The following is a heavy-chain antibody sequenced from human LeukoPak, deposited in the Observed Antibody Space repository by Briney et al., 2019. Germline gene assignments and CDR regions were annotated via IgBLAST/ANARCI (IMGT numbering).Heavy chain of an antibody. J-gene: IGHJ4*02. Sequence: GGSLRLSCTDSGFTFSDYWMRWVRQAPGKGLEWVANTKQDGSAKYYVDSVKGRFTISRDNAKNSLYLQMDSLRVEDTATYYCARWRGSTSERSDYWGQGTLVTVSS. CDR3: ARWRGSTSERSDY. V-gene: IGHV3-7*01. CDR1: GFTFSDYW. D-gene: IGHD2-2*01. CDR2: TKQDGSAK.